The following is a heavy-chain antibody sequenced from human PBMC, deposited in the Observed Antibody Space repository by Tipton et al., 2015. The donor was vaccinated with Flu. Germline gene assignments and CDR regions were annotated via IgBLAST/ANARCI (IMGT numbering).Heavy chain of an antibody. CDR3: VRAIAAAGSR. Sequence: SLRLSCAASGFTFSNYWMHWVRQAPGKGLVWVSRIDSDGSSTHYADSVKGRFTISRDNAKNTLYLQMNSLRAEDTALYYCVRAIAAAGSRWGQGTLVTVSS. J-gene: IGHJ4*02. CDR2: IDSDGSST. V-gene: IGHV3-74*01. CDR1: GFTFSNYW. D-gene: IGHD6-13*01.